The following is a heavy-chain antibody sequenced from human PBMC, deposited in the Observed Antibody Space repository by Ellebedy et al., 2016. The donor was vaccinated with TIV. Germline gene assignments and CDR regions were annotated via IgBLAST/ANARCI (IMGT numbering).Heavy chain of an antibody. CDR1: GFTVSSNY. Sequence: PGGSLRLSCAASGFTVSSNYMSWVRQAPGKGLEWVSVIYSSGTTYYADSVKGRFTISRDNFKSTLSLQMNSLRAEDTAVYYCARHLTTMVRGVQYFQHWGQGTLVIVSS. CDR2: IYSSGTT. J-gene: IGHJ1*01. D-gene: IGHD3-10*01. V-gene: IGHV3-66*04. CDR3: ARHLTTMVRGVQYFQH.